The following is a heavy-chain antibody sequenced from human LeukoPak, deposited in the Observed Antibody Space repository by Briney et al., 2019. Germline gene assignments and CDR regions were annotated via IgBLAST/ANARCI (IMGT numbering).Heavy chain of an antibody. D-gene: IGHD6-6*01. CDR2: INHSGST. V-gene: IGHV4-34*01. J-gene: IGHJ6*02. CDR1: GGSFSGYY. CDR3: ARESIPYYYYGMDV. Sequence: PSETLSLTCAVYGGSFSGYYWSWIRQPPGKGLEWIGEINHSGSTNYNPSLKSRVTISVDTSKNQFSLKLSSVTAADTAVYYCARESIPYYYYGMDVWGQGTTVTVSS.